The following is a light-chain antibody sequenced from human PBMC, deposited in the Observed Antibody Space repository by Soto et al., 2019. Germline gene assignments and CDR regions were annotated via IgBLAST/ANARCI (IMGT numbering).Light chain of an antibody. CDR2: DAS. J-gene: IGKJ1*01. CDR3: QQRGNWPRT. CDR1: QSISSW. V-gene: IGKV1-5*01. Sequence: DIQMTQSPATLSASIADRVTITCRASQSISSWLAWYQQKPGKAPKLLIYDASSLESGVPSRFSGSGSGTDFTLTISSLEPEDFAVYYCQQRGNWPRTFGQGTKVDIK.